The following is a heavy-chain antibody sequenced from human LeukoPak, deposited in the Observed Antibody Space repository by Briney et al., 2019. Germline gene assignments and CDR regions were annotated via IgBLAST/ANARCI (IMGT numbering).Heavy chain of an antibody. J-gene: IGHJ4*02. CDR2: ILNDGSSK. D-gene: IGHD3-22*01. CDR1: GFTFSNYD. CDR3: AKDLDSSGYSY. Sequence: PGRSLRLSCAASGFTFSNYDMHWVRQAPGKGLEWVAVILNDGSSKYYADSVKGRFTISRDNSKNTLYLQMNSLRAEDSAVYYCAKDLDSSGYSYWGQGALVTVSS. V-gene: IGHV3-30*18.